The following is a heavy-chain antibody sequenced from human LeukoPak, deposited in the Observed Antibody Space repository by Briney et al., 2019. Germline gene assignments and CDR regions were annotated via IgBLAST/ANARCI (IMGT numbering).Heavy chain of an antibody. J-gene: IGHJ4*02. CDR1: GGSISSYY. CDR3: ARGHAWGYSYGNDY. D-gene: IGHD5-18*01. Sequence: PSETLSLTCTVSGGSISSYYWSWIRQPPGKGLGWIGYIYYSGSTNYNPSLKSRVTISVDTSKNQFSLKLSSVAAADTAVYYCARGHAWGYSYGNDYWGQGTLVTVSS. CDR2: IYYSGST. V-gene: IGHV4-59*01.